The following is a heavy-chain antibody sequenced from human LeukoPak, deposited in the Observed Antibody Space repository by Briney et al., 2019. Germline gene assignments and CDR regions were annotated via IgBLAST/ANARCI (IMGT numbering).Heavy chain of an antibody. D-gene: IGHD3-9*01. CDR2: ISYDGSNK. J-gene: IGHJ5*02. Sequence: GGSLRLSCAASGFTFSSYTMNWVRQAPGKGLEWVAIISYDGSNKYYADSVKGRFTFSRDNSKNMLYLQMNSLRAEDTAVYYCARNPLRYFDLRFDPWGQGTLVTVSS. CDR3: ARNPLRYFDLRFDP. CDR1: GFTFSSYT. V-gene: IGHV3-30-3*01.